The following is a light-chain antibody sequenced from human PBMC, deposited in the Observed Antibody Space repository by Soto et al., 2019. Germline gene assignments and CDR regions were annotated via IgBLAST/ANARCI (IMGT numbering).Light chain of an antibody. Sequence: MTQSPSTLSASVGDRVTITCRASQSISRNLAWYRQKPGQAPRLLIYGASTRATGIPARFSGSGSGTEFTLTISSLQSEDFAVYYCQQYNGWPYTFGQGTKVDIK. V-gene: IGKV3-15*01. CDR3: QQYNGWPYT. CDR2: GAS. J-gene: IGKJ2*01. CDR1: QSISRN.